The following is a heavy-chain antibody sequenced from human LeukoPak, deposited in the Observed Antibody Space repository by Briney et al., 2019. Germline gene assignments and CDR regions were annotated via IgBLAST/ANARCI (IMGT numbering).Heavy chain of an antibody. D-gene: IGHD6-6*01. CDR3: ARGGAARLHFQN. CDR1: GGSISSYY. V-gene: IGHV4-59*01. CDR2: IYYSGST. J-gene: IGHJ1*01. Sequence: KPSETLSLTCTVSGGSISSYYWSWIRRPPGKGLEWIGYIYYSGSTNYNPSLKSRVTISVDTSKNQFSLKLSSVTAADTAVYYCARGGAARLHFQNWGQGTLVTVSS.